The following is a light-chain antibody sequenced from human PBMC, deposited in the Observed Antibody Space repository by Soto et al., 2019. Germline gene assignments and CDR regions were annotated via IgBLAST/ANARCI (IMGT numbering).Light chain of an antibody. V-gene: IGKV1-39*01. CDR2: GAS. Sequence: DIQMTQSPSSLSASIGDRVTIAGRASQSISTSLNWYHQKPGKAPDLLIYGASSLQSGATSRFTGSGSGTDFTLTISDLQREDFATYYCQQNYSIPITFGQGTRLEIK. CDR3: QQNYSIPIT. J-gene: IGKJ5*01. CDR1: QSISTS.